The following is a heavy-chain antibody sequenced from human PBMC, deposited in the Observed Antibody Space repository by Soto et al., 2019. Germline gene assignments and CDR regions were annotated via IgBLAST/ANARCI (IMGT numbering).Heavy chain of an antibody. D-gene: IGHD2-2*03. J-gene: IGHJ6*02. V-gene: IGHV1-8*01. Sequence: QVQLVQSGAEVKKPGASVKVSCKASGYTFTSYDINWVRQATGQGLEWLGWMNPNRGNTGYAQKFQGRVTMTRNTSICTAYVALSRLSSEDTAVYYCARGGRLDGFYYYGMDVWGQGGTVAVS. CDR2: MNPNRGNT. CDR1: GYTFTSYD. CDR3: ARGGRLDGFYYYGMDV.